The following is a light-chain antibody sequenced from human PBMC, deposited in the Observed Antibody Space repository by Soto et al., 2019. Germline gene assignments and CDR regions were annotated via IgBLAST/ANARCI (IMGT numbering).Light chain of an antibody. CDR1: QSVSSSY. CDR2: GAS. CDR3: QQYGSSPRT. Sequence: EIVLTQSPGTLSLSPGERATLSCRASQSVSSSYLAWYQQKPGQAPRLLIYGASSGATGIPDRFSGSGSGTDFTLTISGLEPEDFAVYYCQQYGSSPRTFGQGTKVDIK. J-gene: IGKJ1*01. V-gene: IGKV3-20*01.